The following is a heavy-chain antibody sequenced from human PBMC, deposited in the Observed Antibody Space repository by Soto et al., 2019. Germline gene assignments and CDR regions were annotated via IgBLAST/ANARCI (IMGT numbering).Heavy chain of an antibody. Sequence: ELLLQESGGDLVQPGGSLRPSCVAPGFRVSLFGMTCVRQAPGNVLEWITYISSSSATMVYGGSVEGRFTVSRDNAENSVYLEKKSLRDEDTAVYYGARDKGGTVAGMSWRDPGSHGTLVTVTT. D-gene: IGHD3-16*01. J-gene: IGHJ5*02. V-gene: IGHV3-48*02. CDR3: ARDKGGTVAGMSWRDP. CDR1: GFRVSLFG. CDR2: ISSSSATM.